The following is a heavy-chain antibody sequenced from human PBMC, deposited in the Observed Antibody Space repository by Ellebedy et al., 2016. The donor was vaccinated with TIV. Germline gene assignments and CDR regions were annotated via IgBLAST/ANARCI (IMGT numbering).Heavy chain of an antibody. CDR3: AGEGDCSSGTCYPLFGY. J-gene: IGHJ4*02. Sequence: ESLKISCAASGLTLRNYALSWLRQAPGKGLEWIGDSNHAGSTNYNPSLKSRVTISVDTSKNQFSLRLTSVTAADTAVYYCAGEGDCSSGTCYPLFGYWGQGILVTVSS. CDR2: SNHAGST. V-gene: IGHV4-34*08. D-gene: IGHD2-15*01. CDR1: GLTLRNYA.